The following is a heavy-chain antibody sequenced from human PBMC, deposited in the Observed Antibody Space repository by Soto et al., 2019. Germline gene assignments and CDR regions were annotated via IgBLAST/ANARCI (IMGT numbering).Heavy chain of an antibody. CDR2: ISRSSTYI. V-gene: IGHV3-21*01. D-gene: IGHD1-26*01. Sequence: PGGSLRLSCAASGFTFNNYAMSWVRQAPGEGLEWVSAISRSSTYIYYADSVKGRFTISRDNAKNSLYLQMHILRAEDTAVFYCARGSGSYIDYWGQGTLVTVSS. CDR3: ARGSGSYIDY. CDR1: GFTFNNYA. J-gene: IGHJ4*02.